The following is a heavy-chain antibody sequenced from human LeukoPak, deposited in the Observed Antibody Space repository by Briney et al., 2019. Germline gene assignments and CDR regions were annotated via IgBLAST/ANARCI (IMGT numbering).Heavy chain of an antibody. CDR1: GFTLKTYW. CDR3: ARITMVRGVGAFDI. V-gene: IGHV3-7*01. Sequence: GGSLRLSCEGSGFTLKTYWMSWVRQAPGKGLEWVSNINQDGSEKYYVDSVKGRFTISRDNAKNSLYLQMNSLRAEDTAVYYCARITMVRGVGAFDISGQGTMVTVSS. J-gene: IGHJ3*02. CDR2: INQDGSEK. D-gene: IGHD3-10*01.